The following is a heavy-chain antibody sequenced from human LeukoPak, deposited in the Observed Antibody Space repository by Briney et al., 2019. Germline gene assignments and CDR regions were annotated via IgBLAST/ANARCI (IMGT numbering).Heavy chain of an antibody. CDR2: INPNSGGT. CDR3: ARDRNDILTGYYNRRYKWFDP. V-gene: IGHV1-2*06. CDR1: GYTFTGYY. J-gene: IGHJ5*02. Sequence: ASVKVSCKASGYTFTGYYMHWVRQAPGQGLEWMGRINPNSGGTNYAQKFQGRVTMTRHTSISQAYMELIRLRSDDTAVYYCARDRNDILTGYYNRRYKWFDPWGQGTLVTVSS. D-gene: IGHD3-9*01.